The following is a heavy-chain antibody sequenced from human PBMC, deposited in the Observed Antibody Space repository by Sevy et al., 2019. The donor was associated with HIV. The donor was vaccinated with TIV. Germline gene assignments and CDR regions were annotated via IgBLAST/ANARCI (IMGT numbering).Heavy chain of an antibody. CDR2: IHYSGTT. CDR3: ARYCISTSPHNWFDP. D-gene: IGHD2-2*01. Sequence: SETLSLTCTVSGFSITSGDYYWTWIRQSPGKGLEWIVYIHYSGTTYYNPALKSRVSISVDTSKNQFSLNLRSVTAADTAVYYCARYCISTSPHNWFDPWGQGALVTVSS. V-gene: IGHV4-30-4*01. CDR1: GFSITSGDYY. J-gene: IGHJ5*02.